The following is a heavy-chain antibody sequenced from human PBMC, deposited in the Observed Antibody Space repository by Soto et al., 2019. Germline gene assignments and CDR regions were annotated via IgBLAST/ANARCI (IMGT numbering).Heavy chain of an antibody. D-gene: IGHD1-26*01. CDR3: ARVSGSYYYGMDV. CDR2: IYHSGST. V-gene: IGHV4-4*02. J-gene: IGHJ6*02. Sequence: QVQLQESGPGLVKPSGTLSLTCAVSGGSISSSNWWSWVRQPPGKGLEWIGEIYHSGSTNYNPSLKSPVTISVDKSKNHFSLKLSSVTAADTAVYYCARVSGSYYYGMDVWGQGTTVTVSS. CDR1: GGSISSSNW.